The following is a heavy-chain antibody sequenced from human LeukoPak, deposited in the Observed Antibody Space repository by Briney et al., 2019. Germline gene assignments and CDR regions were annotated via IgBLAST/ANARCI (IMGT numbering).Heavy chain of an antibody. CDR1: GFTFDDYG. CDR3: ARSQLDRYYYYYYMDV. CDR2: INWNGGST. J-gene: IGHJ6*03. D-gene: IGHD2-2*01. V-gene: IGHV3-20*04. Sequence: GGSLRLSCAGSGFTFDDYGMSWVRHAPGKGLEWVSGINWNGGSTGYADSVKGRFTISRDNAKNSLYLPMNSLRAEDTALYYCARSQLDRYYYYYYMDVWGKGTTVTVSS.